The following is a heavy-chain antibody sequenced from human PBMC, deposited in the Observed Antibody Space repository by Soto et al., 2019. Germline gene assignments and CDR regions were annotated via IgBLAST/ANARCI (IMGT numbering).Heavy chain of an antibody. V-gene: IGHV1-69*06. CDR1: GGTFSSYA. CDR2: IIPIFGTA. D-gene: IGHD6-19*01. J-gene: IGHJ5*02. Sequence: QVQLVQSGAEVKKPGSSVKVSCKASGGTFSSYAISWVRQAPGQGLEWLGGIIPIFGTANYAQKFQGRVTITADKSTSTAYMELSSLRSEDTAVYYCASTPSAVADEYNWFDPWGQGTLVTVSS. CDR3: ASTPSAVADEYNWFDP.